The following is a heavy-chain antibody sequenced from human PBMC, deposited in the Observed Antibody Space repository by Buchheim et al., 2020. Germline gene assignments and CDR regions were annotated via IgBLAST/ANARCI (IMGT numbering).Heavy chain of an antibody. CDR2: INHSGST. CDR1: GGSFSGYY. V-gene: IGHV4-34*01. J-gene: IGHJ6*03. Sequence: QVQLQQWGAGLLKPSETLSLTCAVYGGSFSGYYWSWIRQPPGKGLEWIGEINHSGSTNYNPSLKSRVTISVDTSKNQFSLKLSSVTAADTAVYYRARGSILYCSSTSCYYYYYMDVWGKGTT. CDR3: ARGSILYCSSTSCYYYYYMDV. D-gene: IGHD2-2*01.